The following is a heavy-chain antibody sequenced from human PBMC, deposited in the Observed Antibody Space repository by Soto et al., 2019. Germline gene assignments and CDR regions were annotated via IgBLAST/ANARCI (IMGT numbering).Heavy chain of an antibody. CDR2: IGTAGDT. V-gene: IGHV3-13*04. CDR3: AKVSRPSRISTPDFDY. J-gene: IGHJ4*02. CDR1: GFTFSSYD. Sequence: PGGSLRLSCAASGFTFSSYDMHWVRQATGKGLEWVSAIGTAGDTYYPDSVKGRFIVSRDNSRNTLYLQLNNLQAEDTAVYYCAKVSRPSRISTPDFDYWGQGTLVTVSS.